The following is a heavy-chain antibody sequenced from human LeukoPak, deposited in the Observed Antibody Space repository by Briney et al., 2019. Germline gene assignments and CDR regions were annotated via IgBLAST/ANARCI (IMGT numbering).Heavy chain of an antibody. V-gene: IGHV1-46*01. CDR3: ARDMEQQLAPFDY. D-gene: IGHD6-13*01. CDR2: IDPSGGIT. J-gene: IGHJ4*02. CDR1: GYIFTSFY. Sequence: ASVKVSCKSSGYIFTSFYIHWVRQVLGQGLEWVGIIDPSGGITTYAQKFQGGVIMTADTSTNTVYLELSRLKSEDTAVFYCARDMEQQLAPFDYWGQGTLVTVSS.